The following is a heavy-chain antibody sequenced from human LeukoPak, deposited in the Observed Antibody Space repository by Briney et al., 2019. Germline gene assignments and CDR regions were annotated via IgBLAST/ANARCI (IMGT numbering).Heavy chain of an antibody. CDR3: ARGLGVPAAIPPWFDP. CDR2: IYYSGST. V-gene: IGHV4-39*07. CDR1: GGSISSSSYY. Sequence: SETLSLTCTVSGGSISSSSYYWGWIRQPPGKGLEWIGSIYYSGSTYYNPSLKSRVTISVDTSKNQFSLKLSSVTAADTAVYYCARGLGVPAAIPPWFDPWGQGTLVTVSS. D-gene: IGHD2-2*01. J-gene: IGHJ5*02.